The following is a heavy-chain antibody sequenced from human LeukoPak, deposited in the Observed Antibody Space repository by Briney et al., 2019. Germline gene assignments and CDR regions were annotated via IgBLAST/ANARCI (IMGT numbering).Heavy chain of an antibody. CDR3: ARGGSGTYYHY. V-gene: IGHV4-59*01. J-gene: IGHJ4*02. Sequence: SETLSLTCTVPGDSITSYHYSWIRQPPGKGLEWIGYIYYSGSTNYNPSLKSRVTISVDTSKNQFSLKLSSVTAADTAVYYCARGGSGTYYHYWGQGTLVTVSS. CDR2: IYYSGST. D-gene: IGHD1-26*01. CDR1: GDSITSYH.